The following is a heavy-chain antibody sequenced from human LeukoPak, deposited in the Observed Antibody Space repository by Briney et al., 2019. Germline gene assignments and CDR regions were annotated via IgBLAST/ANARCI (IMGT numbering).Heavy chain of an antibody. CDR2: IRSKANSYAT. CDR1: GFAFTGST. Sequence: PGGSLRLSCAASGFAFTGSTMHWVRQASGKGLEWVGRIRSKANSYATAYAASVTGRFTISRDDSKDTAYLQMNSLRAEDTALYYCAKDYGPLSSYWGQGTLVTVSS. CDR3: AKDYGPLSSY. J-gene: IGHJ4*02. D-gene: IGHD4-17*01. V-gene: IGHV3-73*01.